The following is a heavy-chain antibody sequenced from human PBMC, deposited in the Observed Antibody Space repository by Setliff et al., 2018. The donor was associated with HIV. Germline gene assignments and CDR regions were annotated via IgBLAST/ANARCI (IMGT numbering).Heavy chain of an antibody. D-gene: IGHD3-22*01. CDR3: ARASRWLFRTGTYYFDY. V-gene: IGHV1-2*04. CDR2: INPASGGT. Sequence: ASVKVSCKASGYTFTGYYMHGVRQAPGQGLEWMGWINPASGGTNYAQKFQGWVTMTRDTSISTAYMELCRLRSDDTAVYYCARASRWLFRTGTYYFDYWGQGTLVTVSS. J-gene: IGHJ4*02. CDR1: GYTFTGYY.